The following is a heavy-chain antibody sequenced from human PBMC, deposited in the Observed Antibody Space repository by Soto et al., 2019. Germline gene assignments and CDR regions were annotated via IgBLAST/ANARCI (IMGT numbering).Heavy chain of an antibody. V-gene: IGHV1-58*02. J-gene: IGHJ4*02. D-gene: IGHD2-2*03. CDR1: GFTFTSSA. CDR3: AAAVGYCSSTSCQGDFDY. CDR2: IVVGSGNT. Sequence: QMQLVQSGPEVKKPGTSVKVSCKASGFTFTSSAMQWVRQARGQRLEWIGWIVVGSGNTNYAQKLQERVTITRDMSTSTAYMGLSSLRSEDTAVYYCAAAVGYCSSTSCQGDFDYWGQGTLVTVSS.